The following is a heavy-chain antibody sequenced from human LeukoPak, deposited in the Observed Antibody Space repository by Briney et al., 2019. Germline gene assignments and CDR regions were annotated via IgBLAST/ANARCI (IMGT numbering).Heavy chain of an antibody. CDR3: AKSTVTNYFDN. CDR2: ISRSGSTI. D-gene: IGHD4-17*01. Sequence: GGSLRLSCAASGFTFSSYEMNWVRQAPGKGLEWISYISRSGSTINYADSVKGRFTISRDDAKYSLYLQMNSLRADDTAVYYCAKSTVTNYFDNWGQGSLVTVSS. CDR1: GFTFSSYE. J-gene: IGHJ4*02. V-gene: IGHV3-48*03.